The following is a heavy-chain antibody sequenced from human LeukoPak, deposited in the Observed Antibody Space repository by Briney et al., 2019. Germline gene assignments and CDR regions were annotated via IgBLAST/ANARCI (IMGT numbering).Heavy chain of an antibody. CDR1: GFTFSSYA. J-gene: IGHJ4*02. CDR3: AEDYYDRSGSLDY. Sequence: GALRLSCAASGFTFSSYAMSWVRQAPGKGLEWVSAISGSGGSTYYADSVKGRFTISRDNSKNTLYLQMNSLRAEDTAVYYCAEDYYDRSGSLDYWGQGTLVTVSS. V-gene: IGHV3-23*01. CDR2: ISGSGGST. D-gene: IGHD3-22*01.